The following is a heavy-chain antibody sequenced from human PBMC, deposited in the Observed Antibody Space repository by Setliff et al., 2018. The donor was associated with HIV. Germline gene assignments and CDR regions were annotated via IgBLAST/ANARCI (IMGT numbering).Heavy chain of an antibody. CDR3: ASFFVTTVTNQDY. V-gene: IGHV4-34*01. CDR1: GGSFSNYY. Sequence: LSLTCTVYGGSFSNYYTNWIRQPPGKGLEWIGELSPSGTTRSNPSLQSRVTISLDTSNNQFSLKLTSVTAPDTAMYYCASFFVTTVTNQDYWGQGTPVTVSS. J-gene: IGHJ4*02. D-gene: IGHD4-17*01. CDR2: LSPSGTT.